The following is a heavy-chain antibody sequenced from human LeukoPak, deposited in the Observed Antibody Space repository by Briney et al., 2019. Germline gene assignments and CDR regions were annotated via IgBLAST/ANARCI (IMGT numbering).Heavy chain of an antibody. V-gene: IGHV3-30*18. CDR3: AKRQEEKLYSPGSFDY. D-gene: IGHD6-13*01. CDR2: ISYDGSTK. Sequence: PGRSLRLSCAGSGFTFSSYSIHWVRQAPGEGLEWVAVISYDGSTKYYADFVKGRFTISRDNSKNTLYVQMNSLRAEDTAVYHCAKRQEEKLYSPGSFDYWGQGTLVTVSS. CDR1: GFTFSSYS. J-gene: IGHJ4*02.